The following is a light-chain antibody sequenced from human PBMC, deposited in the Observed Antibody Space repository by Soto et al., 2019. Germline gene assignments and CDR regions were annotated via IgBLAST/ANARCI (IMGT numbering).Light chain of an antibody. CDR3: QSYDSSLRGSL. J-gene: IGLJ3*02. CDR2: DNT. CDR1: SSNIGAGYD. Sequence: QSVLTQPPSVSGAPGQRVTISCTGSSSNIGAGYDVHWYQQLPGTAPKLLIFDNTNRPSGVPDRFSGSKSGTSASLAITGLQAEDEADYFCQSYDSSLRGSLFGGGTKLTVL. V-gene: IGLV1-40*01.